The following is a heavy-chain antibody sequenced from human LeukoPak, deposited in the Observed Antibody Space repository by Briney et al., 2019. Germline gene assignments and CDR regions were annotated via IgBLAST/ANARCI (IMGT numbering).Heavy chain of an antibody. CDR2: IYPGDSDT. V-gene: IGHV5-51*01. D-gene: IGHD3-22*01. Sequence: PGESLKISCKGSGYSFTSYWIGWVRQMPGKGLEWMGIIYPGDSDTRYSPSFQGQVTISADKSLSTAYLQWSSLKASDTAMYYCARQSYDSSGYSAFDIWGQGTMVTVSS. J-gene: IGHJ3*02. CDR1: GYSFTSYW. CDR3: ARQSYDSSGYSAFDI.